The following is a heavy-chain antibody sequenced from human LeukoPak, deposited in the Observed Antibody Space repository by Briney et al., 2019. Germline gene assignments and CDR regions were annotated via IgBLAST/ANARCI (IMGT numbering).Heavy chain of an antibody. V-gene: IGHV3-23*01. CDR3: AKGTTTDDVAFDF. Sequence: GGSLRLSCVVSGFTVSSYAMSWVRQAPGKGLEWVSVISGSGGTTYYADSVKGRFTISRDNYKNTVYMQMNSLRAEDTALYYCAKGTTTDDVAFDFWGQGTMVTVSS. CDR2: ISGSGGTT. CDR1: GFTVSSYA. J-gene: IGHJ3*01. D-gene: IGHD4-17*01.